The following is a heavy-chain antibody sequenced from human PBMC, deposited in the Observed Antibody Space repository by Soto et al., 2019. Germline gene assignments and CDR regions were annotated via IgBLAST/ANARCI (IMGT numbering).Heavy chain of an antibody. V-gene: IGHV3-33*01. CDR3: AGDRYSSGWYDLDY. CDR2: IWYDGSNK. CDR1: GFTFSSYG. J-gene: IGHJ4*02. Sequence: QVQLVESGGGVVQPGRSLRLSCAASGFTFSSYGMHWVRQAPGKGLEWVAVIWYDGSNKYYADSVKGRFNISRDNSKNTLDLQMTSLRVEDTAVYYCAGDRYSSGWYDLDYLRQGTLVTVSS. D-gene: IGHD6-19*01.